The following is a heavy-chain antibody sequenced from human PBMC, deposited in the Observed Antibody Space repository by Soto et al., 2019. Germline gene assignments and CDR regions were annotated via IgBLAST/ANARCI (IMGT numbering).Heavy chain of an antibody. Sequence: GGSLRLSCVASGFSFSTHYMTWIRQAPGKGLEWVSYISSGGDTIYYSDSVKGRFTVSRDNARNSLYLQMDSLRAEDTAIYYCAGDPYYYASDYWGQGTLVTVS. CDR3: AGDPYYYASDY. CDR2: ISSGGDTI. V-gene: IGHV3-11*01. D-gene: IGHD3-10*01. J-gene: IGHJ4*02. CDR1: GFSFSTHY.